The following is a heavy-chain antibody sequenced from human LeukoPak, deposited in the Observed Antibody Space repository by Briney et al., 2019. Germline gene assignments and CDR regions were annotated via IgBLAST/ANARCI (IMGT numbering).Heavy chain of an antibody. CDR1: GYTFTSYD. J-gene: IGHJ5*02. V-gene: IGHV1-18*01. CDR2: VGGYNGNT. D-gene: IGHD2-21*01. CDR3: ARGDWFDP. Sequence: GASVKVPCKASGYTFTSYDINWVRQAPGQGLEWMGWVGGYNGNTNYAQKFEGRVAMTTDTSSSTAYMELRSLRSDDTAIYYCARGDWFDPWGQGTLVTVSS.